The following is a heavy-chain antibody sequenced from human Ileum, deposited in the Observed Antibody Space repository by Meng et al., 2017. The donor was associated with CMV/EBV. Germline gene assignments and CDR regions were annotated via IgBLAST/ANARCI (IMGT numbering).Heavy chain of an antibody. V-gene: IGHV3-33*01. CDR3: ATDHGGAPFDY. CDR1: GVTFSRYG. CDR2: IWDDGSNE. D-gene: IGHD3-16*01. J-gene: IGHJ4*02. Sequence: SCAASGVTFSRYGMHGVRQAPGKGLEWVAVIWDDGSNENYADSVKGRFTITRDNSKNTLFLQMNSLRAEDTAVYCCATDHGGAPFDYWGQGTLVTVSS.